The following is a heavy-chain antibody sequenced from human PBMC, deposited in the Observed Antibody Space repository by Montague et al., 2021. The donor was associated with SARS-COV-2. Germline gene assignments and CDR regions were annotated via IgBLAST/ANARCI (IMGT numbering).Heavy chain of an antibody. CDR2: MSYSGSA. D-gene: IGHD3-22*01. J-gene: IGHJ3*01. CDR1: GATISSDY. V-gene: IGHV4-59*01. CDR3: ARTSDPSNFDSTGYYGAFEV. Sequence: SETLSLTCTVSGATISSDYWSWIRQSPGKGLEWIGYMSYSGSATYNPSLESRVAISRDTSKNQFSLTLIPATAADTAIYYCARTSDPSNFDSTGYYGAFEVWGQGTTVIVSS.